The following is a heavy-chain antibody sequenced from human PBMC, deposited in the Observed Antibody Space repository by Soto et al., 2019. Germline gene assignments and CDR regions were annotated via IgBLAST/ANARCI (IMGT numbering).Heavy chain of an antibody. CDR3: AMTVWGYCSSTSCHFDY. Sequence: QVQLVQSGAEVKKPGSSVKVSCKASGGTFSSYAISWVRQAPGQGLEWMGGIIPIFGTANYAQKFQGRVTITADESTSTAYMELSSLRSEDTAVYYCAMTVWGYCSSTSCHFDYWGQGTLVTVSS. D-gene: IGHD2-2*01. J-gene: IGHJ4*02. V-gene: IGHV1-69*01. CDR1: GGTFSSYA. CDR2: IIPIFGTA.